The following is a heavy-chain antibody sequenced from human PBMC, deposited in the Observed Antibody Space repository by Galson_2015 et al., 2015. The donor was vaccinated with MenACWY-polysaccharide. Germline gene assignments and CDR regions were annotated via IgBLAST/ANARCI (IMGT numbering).Heavy chain of an antibody. Sequence: SLRLSCAASGFSFSTYWMHWVRHAPGKGLVWVSRINADGSATDYADSVRGRFTISRDNAKNTLYLQMNSLRAEDTAMYYCARSAWLDIWGQGTMVTVSS. V-gene: IGHV3-74*01. CDR2: INADGSAT. CDR1: GFSFSTYW. CDR3: ARSAWLDI. J-gene: IGHJ3*02. D-gene: IGHD6-25*01.